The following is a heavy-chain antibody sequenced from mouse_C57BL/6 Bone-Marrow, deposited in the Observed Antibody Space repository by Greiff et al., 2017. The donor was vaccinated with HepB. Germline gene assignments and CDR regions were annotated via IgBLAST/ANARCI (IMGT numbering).Heavy chain of an antibody. CDR2: ISYDGSN. CDR3: ARAPRYYGSSYDYFDY. J-gene: IGHJ2*01. CDR1: GYSITSGYY. D-gene: IGHD1-1*01. Sequence: DVKLVESGPGLVKPSQSLSLTCSVTGYSITSGYYWNWIRQFPGNKLEWMGYISYDGSNNYNPSLKNRISITRDTSKNQFFLKLNSVTTEDTATYYCARAPRYYGSSYDYFDYWGQGTTLTVSS. V-gene: IGHV3-6*01.